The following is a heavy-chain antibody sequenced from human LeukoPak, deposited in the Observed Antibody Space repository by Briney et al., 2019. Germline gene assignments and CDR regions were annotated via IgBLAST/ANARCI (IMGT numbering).Heavy chain of an antibody. CDR1: GGSISTTMYY. J-gene: IGHJ4*02. CDR2: IYYSGRT. Sequence: PSETLSLTCTVSGGSISTTMYYWGWIRQPPGKGLEWIGSIYYSGRTYYNPSLKSRVTISVDTSKNQFSLRLSSVTAADTAVYYCARPIEMATIRAGFDYWGRGTLVTVSS. CDR3: ARPIEMATIRAGFDY. D-gene: IGHD5-24*01. V-gene: IGHV4-39*01.